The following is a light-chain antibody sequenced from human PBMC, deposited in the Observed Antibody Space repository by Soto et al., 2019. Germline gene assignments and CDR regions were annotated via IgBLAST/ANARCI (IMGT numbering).Light chain of an antibody. V-gene: IGKV1-39*01. CDR3: QQSYKTPLT. Sequence: DIQMTQSPSSLPASVGDRVTITCRASQSISNYLNWYQQKPGKAPKLLIYAASSLQSGVPSRFSGSGSGTDFTLTISILQPEDFASYYCQQSYKTPLTFGGGTKVEI. CDR2: AAS. J-gene: IGKJ4*01. CDR1: QSISNY.